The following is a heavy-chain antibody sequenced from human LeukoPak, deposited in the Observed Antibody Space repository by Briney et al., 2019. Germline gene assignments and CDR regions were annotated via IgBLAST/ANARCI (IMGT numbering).Heavy chain of an antibody. CDR1: GGSISNYY. CDR3: ARVLTREQWGVCDY. D-gene: IGHD6-19*01. J-gene: IGHJ4*02. CDR2: IFYDGST. V-gene: IGHV4-59*01. Sequence: PSETLSLTCTVSGGSISNYYCSWIRQPPGKGLEWIGYIFYDGSTIYNPSLMSRVSMSVDTSKNQFSLKLSSVTAADTAVYYCARVLTREQWGVCDYWGQGTLVTVSS.